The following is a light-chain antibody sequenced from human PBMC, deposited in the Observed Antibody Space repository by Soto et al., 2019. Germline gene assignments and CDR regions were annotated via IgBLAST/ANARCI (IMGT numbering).Light chain of an antibody. CDR2: GAS. V-gene: IGKV3-15*01. Sequence: EIVLTQSPATLSSFPGDRVTLSCRASQAVNTRLAWYQHRPGQAPRLLIYGASTRATGIPARFSGSWSGTEFTLTINSLQSEDFAVYYCQQYDAWPLTFGGGTKVDIK. CDR1: QAVNTR. CDR3: QQYDAWPLT. J-gene: IGKJ4*01.